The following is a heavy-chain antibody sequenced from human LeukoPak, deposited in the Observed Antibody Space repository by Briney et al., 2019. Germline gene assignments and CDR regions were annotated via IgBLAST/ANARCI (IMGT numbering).Heavy chain of an antibody. V-gene: IGHV1-69*13. Sequence: ASVKVSCKASGGTFSSYAISWVRQAPGQGLEWMGGIIPIFGTANYAQKFQGRVTITADESTSTAYMELSSLRSEDTAVYYCAGHSGEVVVSPFDYWGQGTLVTVSS. J-gene: IGHJ4*02. D-gene: IGHD3-22*01. CDR2: IIPIFGTA. CDR3: AGHSGEVVVSPFDY. CDR1: GGTFSSYA.